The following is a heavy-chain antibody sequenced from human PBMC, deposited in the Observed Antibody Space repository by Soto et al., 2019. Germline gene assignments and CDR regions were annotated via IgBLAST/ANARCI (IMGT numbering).Heavy chain of an antibody. CDR2: IYYSGST. J-gene: IGHJ2*01. V-gene: IGHV4-59*01. Sequence: PGKGLEWIGYIYYSGSTNYNPSLKSRVTISVDTSKNQFSLKLSSVPAADTAVYYCARAGKYYDIFFFQAEDGIRDTVPVSPFLLNRSSDL. D-gene: IGHD3-9*01. CDR3: ARAGKYYDIFFFQAEDGIRDTVPVSPFLLNRSSDL.